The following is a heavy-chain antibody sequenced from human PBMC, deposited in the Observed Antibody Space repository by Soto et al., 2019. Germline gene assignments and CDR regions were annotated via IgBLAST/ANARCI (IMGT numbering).Heavy chain of an antibody. CDR2: ISSSSSTI. V-gene: IGHV3-48*02. D-gene: IGHD2-8*02. CDR1: CFTFSNAW. J-gene: IGHJ3*02. Sequence: GSLRLSCAASCFTFSNAWINWVRQAPGQGLEWVSYISSSSSTIYYADSVKGRFTISRDNAKNSLYLQMNSLRDEDTAVYYCARGSGVGPPTGGAFDIWGQGTMVTVSS. CDR3: ARGSGVGPPTGGAFDI.